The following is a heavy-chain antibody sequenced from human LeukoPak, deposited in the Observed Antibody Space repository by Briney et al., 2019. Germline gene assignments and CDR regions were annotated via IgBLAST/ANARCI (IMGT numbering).Heavy chain of an antibody. V-gene: IGHV3-30*02. D-gene: IGHD4-23*01. CDR1: GFTFTTCA. CDR3: AKGDDYGANTRLPKYNWFDP. J-gene: IGHJ5*02. Sequence: GGSLRLSCAASGFTFTTCAMHWVRQAPGKGLEWLAYIRYDGNNKNYADSVKGRFTISRDNSKDMLYLQMSSLRPEDTAVYYCAKGDDYGANTRLPKYNWFDPWGQGTLVTVSS. CDR2: IRYDGNNK.